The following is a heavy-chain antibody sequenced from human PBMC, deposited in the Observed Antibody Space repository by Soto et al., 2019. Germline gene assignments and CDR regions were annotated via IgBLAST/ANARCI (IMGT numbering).Heavy chain of an antibody. Sequence: PGESLKISCKGSGYSFTSYWISWVRQMPGKGLEWMGRIDPSDSYTNYSPSFQGHVTISADKSISTAYLQWGSLKASDTAMYYCARHWRNYIAFDIWGQGTMVTVSS. V-gene: IGHV5-10-1*01. CDR1: GYSFTSYW. CDR2: IDPSDSYT. D-gene: IGHD1-7*01. CDR3: ARHWRNYIAFDI. J-gene: IGHJ3*02.